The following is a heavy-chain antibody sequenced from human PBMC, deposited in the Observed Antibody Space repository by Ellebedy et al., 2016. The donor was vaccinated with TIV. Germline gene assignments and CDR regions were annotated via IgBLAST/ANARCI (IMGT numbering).Heavy chain of an antibody. J-gene: IGHJ3*02. CDR2: ISGSGGNT. Sequence: PGGSLRLSCAASGLTFSSHAMSWVRQAPGKGLEWVSSISGSGGNTYYADSVKGRFTISRDNSKDTLYLQVNSLRAEDTAVYYCARDPVGVGPAFDIWGQGTTVTVSS. CDR1: GLTFSSHA. V-gene: IGHV3-23*01. CDR3: ARDPVGVGPAFDI. D-gene: IGHD4-23*01.